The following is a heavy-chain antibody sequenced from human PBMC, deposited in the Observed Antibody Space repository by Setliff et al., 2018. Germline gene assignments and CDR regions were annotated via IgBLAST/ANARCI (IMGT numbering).Heavy chain of an antibody. J-gene: IGHJ4*02. CDR1: GGTFSSYG. CDR3: VRGSGPRVVVAMPFDY. V-gene: IGHV1-69*05. D-gene: IGHD2-2*01. Sequence: SVKVSCKASGGTFSSYGVSWVRQAPGQGLEWMGGTIPMFGSTNYAQKFQGRVTIMTDESTSTAYMEVSSLTSDDTAVYYCVRGSGPRVVVAMPFDYWGQGTPVTVSS. CDR2: TIPMFGST.